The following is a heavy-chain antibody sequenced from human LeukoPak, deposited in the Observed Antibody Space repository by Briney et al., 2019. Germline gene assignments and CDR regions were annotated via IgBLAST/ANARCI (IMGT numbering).Heavy chain of an antibody. CDR1: GFTFSSYA. V-gene: IGHV3-74*01. CDR3: ATGGGSGY. D-gene: IGHD3-10*01. Sequence: PGGSLRLSCAASGFTFSSYAMHWVRQAPGKGLVAVSRIDSDGSNIVYADSVKGRFTISRDNAKNTLYLKMDSLRAEDTAVYYCATGGGSGYWGQGTLVTVSS. J-gene: IGHJ4*02. CDR2: IDSDGSNI.